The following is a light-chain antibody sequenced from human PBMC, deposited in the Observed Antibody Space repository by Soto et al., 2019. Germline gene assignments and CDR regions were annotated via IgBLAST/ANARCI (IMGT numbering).Light chain of an antibody. J-gene: IGKJ2*01. CDR2: DVS. Sequence: PGERATLSCRASQSISTYLAWYQQKPGQPPRLLIYDVSNRATGIPARFSGSGSGTDFTLTISSLEPEDFAVYYCQQRSNWPMYTFGQGTKLEIK. CDR1: QSISTY. CDR3: QQRSNWPMYT. V-gene: IGKV3-11*01.